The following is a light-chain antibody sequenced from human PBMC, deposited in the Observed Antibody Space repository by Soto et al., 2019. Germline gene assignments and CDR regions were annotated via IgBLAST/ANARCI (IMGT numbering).Light chain of an antibody. CDR3: QQYNKWPRT. Sequence: EIVLTQSPGTLSLSPGERATLSCRASQSVSSTYLAWYQQKPGQAPRLLIYGASTRAAIIPARFSGSGSGTEFTLTISSLQSEDFAVYYCQQYNKWPRTFGQGTKVDIK. CDR1: QSVSSTY. CDR2: GAS. V-gene: IGKV3-15*01. J-gene: IGKJ1*01.